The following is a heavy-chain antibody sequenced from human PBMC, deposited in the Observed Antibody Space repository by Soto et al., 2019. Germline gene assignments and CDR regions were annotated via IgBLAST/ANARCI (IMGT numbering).Heavy chain of an antibody. CDR3: ARGDSSGYYSSYYGMDV. D-gene: IGHD3-22*01. V-gene: IGHV3-30*03. CDR1: GFIFYGHD. J-gene: IGHJ6*02. Sequence: QGHLVESGGGVVQPGRSLRLSCVVPGFIFYGHDMHWVRQAPGKGLEWVASVSHDGRDKYYGDSVRGRFTVSRDNAKNSLYLQMNSLRAEDTAVYYCARGDSSGYYSSYYGMDVWGQGTTVTVSS. CDR2: VSHDGRDK.